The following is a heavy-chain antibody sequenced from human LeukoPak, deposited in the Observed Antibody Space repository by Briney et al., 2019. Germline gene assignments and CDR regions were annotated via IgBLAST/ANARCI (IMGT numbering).Heavy chain of an antibody. V-gene: IGHV3-30*04. D-gene: IGHD3-22*01. J-gene: IGHJ4*02. CDR3: AKDDSSGYYLGTHDY. Sequence: PGGSLRLSCAASVFTFSSYAMHWVRQAPGKGLEWVTVISYDGSNKYYADSVKGRFTISRDNSKNTLYLQMNSLRAEDTAVYYCAKDDSSGYYLGTHDYWGQGTLVTVSS. CDR2: ISYDGSNK. CDR1: VFTFSSYA.